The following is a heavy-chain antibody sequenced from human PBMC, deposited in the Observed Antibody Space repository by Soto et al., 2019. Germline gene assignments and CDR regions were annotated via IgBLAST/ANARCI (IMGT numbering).Heavy chain of an antibody. Sequence: GGSLRLSCAASGFTFSHAWMSWVRQAPGKGLEWVGRIKSRADGETKDYGAPVRGRFTISRDDSKNTVYLELNNLSAEDAAVYHCAKNQGVELVPLATVDWFDPWGQGSVVTVSS. J-gene: IGHJ5*02. D-gene: IGHD1-26*01. V-gene: IGHV3-15*01. CDR3: AKNQGVELVPLATVDWFDP. CDR1: GFTFSHAW. CDR2: IKSRADGETK.